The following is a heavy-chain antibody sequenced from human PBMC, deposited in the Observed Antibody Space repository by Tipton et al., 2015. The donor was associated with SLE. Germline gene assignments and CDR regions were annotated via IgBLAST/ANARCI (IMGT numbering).Heavy chain of an antibody. CDR2: VYTSGST. D-gene: IGHD1-14*01. CDR3: ARGKTRVEY. Sequence: TLSLTCTVSGGSISNYYWSWIRQTPGKGLEWIGYVYTSGSTIYNPPLKRRVTISVDTSKNQVSLKLNSVTAADTAVYYCARGKTRVEYWGQGTLVTVSS. CDR1: GGSISNYY. J-gene: IGHJ4*02. V-gene: IGHV4-4*08.